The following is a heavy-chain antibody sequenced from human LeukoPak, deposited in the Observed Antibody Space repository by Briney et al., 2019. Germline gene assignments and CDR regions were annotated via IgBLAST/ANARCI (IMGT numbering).Heavy chain of an antibody. CDR1: GYTFTSYY. J-gene: IGHJ4*02. V-gene: IGHV1-46*01. CDR2: INPSGGST. CDR3: ARDGYCSSTSCNDQLFPFDY. Sequence: ASVKVSCKASGYTFTSYYVHCVRQAPGQGLEWMGIINPSGGSTSYAQKFQGRVTMTTDTSTSTVYMELSSLRSEDTAVYYCARDGYCSSTSCNDQLFPFDYWGQGTLVTVSS. D-gene: IGHD2-2*01.